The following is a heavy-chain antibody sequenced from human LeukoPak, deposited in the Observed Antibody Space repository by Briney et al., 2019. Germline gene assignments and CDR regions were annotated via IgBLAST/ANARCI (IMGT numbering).Heavy chain of an antibody. CDR2: IYYTGST. V-gene: IGHV4-31*03. D-gene: IGHD3-22*01. CDR3: ARDAQYYYDDSGYYYLDY. CDR1: GGSISSGDYY. J-gene: IGHJ4*02. Sequence: SETLSLTCTVSGGSISSGDYYWSWIRQHPGKGLEWIGYIYYTGSTYYNPSLKSRVSISVDTSKNQFSLNLSSVTAADTAIYYCARDAQYYYDDSGYYYLDYWGQGTLVTVSS.